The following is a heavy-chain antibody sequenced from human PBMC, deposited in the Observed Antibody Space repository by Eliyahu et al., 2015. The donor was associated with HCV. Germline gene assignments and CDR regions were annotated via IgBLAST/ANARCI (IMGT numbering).Heavy chain of an antibody. J-gene: IGHJ3*02. V-gene: IGHV3-23*01. CDR1: GFTFSSYA. Sequence: EVQLLESGGGLVQPGGSLRLXCAASGFTFSSYAMSWVRQAPGKGLEWVSAISGSGGSTYYADSVKGRFTISRDNSKNTLYLQMNSLRAEDTAVYYCAKRGYCSSTSCYIVGYDAFDIWGQGTMVTVSS. D-gene: IGHD2-2*02. CDR2: ISGSGGST. CDR3: AKRGYCSSTSCYIVGYDAFDI.